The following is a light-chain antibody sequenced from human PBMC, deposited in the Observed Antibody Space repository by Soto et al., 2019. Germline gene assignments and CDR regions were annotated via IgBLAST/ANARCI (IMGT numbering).Light chain of an antibody. CDR1: SSDIGRYNY. V-gene: IGLV2-14*03. Sequence: QSVLTQPASVSGTPGQSITVSCIGTSSDIGRYNYVSWYQQHPGRAPKLIIRDVSSRPSGVPTRFSGSKSGSSASLTISGLPVEDEAYYFCSSYASTNAQLFGGGTKLTVL. CDR2: DVS. CDR3: SSYASTNAQL. J-gene: IGLJ2*01.